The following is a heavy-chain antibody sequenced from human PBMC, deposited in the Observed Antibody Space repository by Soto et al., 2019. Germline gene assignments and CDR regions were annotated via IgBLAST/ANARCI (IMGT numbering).Heavy chain of an antibody. D-gene: IGHD3-3*01. Sequence: QVQLVQSGAEVKKPGASVKVSCKASGYTFTSYAMHWVRQAPGQRLEWMGWINAGNGNTKYSQKFQGRVTITRDTSASTAYMELSSLRSEDTAVYYCASGAYYDFWSGYSVGFNWFDPWGQGTLVTVSS. V-gene: IGHV1-3*01. J-gene: IGHJ5*02. CDR2: INAGNGNT. CDR1: GYTFTSYA. CDR3: ASGAYYDFWSGYSVGFNWFDP.